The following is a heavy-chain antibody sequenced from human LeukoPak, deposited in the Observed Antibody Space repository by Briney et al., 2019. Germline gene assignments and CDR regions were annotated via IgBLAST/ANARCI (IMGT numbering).Heavy chain of an antibody. D-gene: IGHD2-8*02. CDR2: MNPNSANT. CDR3: ARARLVRGPVTPLYYFDY. CDR1: GYTFTTYD. J-gene: IGHJ4*02. Sequence: ASVKVSCKASGYTFTTYDINWVRQATGQGLEWMGWMNPNSANTGYAQRFQGRVTITRNTSISTAYMELNSLRSDDTAVYYCARARLVRGPVTPLYYFDYWGQGVLVTVSS. V-gene: IGHV1-8*01.